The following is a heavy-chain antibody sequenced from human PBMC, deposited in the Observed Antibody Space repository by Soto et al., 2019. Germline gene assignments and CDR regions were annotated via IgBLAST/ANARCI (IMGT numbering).Heavy chain of an antibody. J-gene: IGHJ3*02. CDR3: ARGYYDFWSGYLDAFDI. V-gene: IGHV1-3*01. CDR2: INAGNGNT. CDR1: GYTFTSYA. D-gene: IGHD3-3*01. Sequence: GASVKVSCKASGYTFTSYAMHWVRQAPGQRLEWMGWINAGNGNTKYSQKFQGRVTITRDTSASTAYMELSSLRSEDTAVYYCARGYYDFWSGYLDAFDIWGQGTMVTVSS.